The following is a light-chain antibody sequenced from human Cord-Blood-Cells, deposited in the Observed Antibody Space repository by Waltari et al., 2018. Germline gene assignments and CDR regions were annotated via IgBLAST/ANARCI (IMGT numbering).Light chain of an antibody. CDR1: SSDVGSYNL. V-gene: IGLV2-23*01. Sequence: QSALTQPASVSGSPGQSITISCTGTSSDVGSYNLVSWYQHHSGKAPKLMLYEGSKRPSGVSNRFSGSKSGNTASLTSSGLQAEDEADYYCCSYAGSSTWVFGGGTKLTVL. CDR2: EGS. CDR3: CSYAGSSTWV. J-gene: IGLJ3*02.